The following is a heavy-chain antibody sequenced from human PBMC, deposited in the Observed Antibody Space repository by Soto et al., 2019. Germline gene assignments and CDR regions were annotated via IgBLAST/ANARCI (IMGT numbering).Heavy chain of an antibody. Sequence: EVQLLESGGALVQPGGSLRLSCSVSGFTFSNYAMTWVRQAPGKGLEWVSSISGGGGGTHYADSMKGRFTISRDNSKNXXHLEMKRLSADGTAVYDCAKGSPYHSLSAHHAFYSWCQATLVTVSS. CDR2: ISGGGGGT. CDR3: AKGSPYHSLSAHHAFYS. D-gene: IGHD2-2*01. J-gene: IGHJ4*02. CDR1: GFTFSNYA. V-gene: IGHV3-23*01.